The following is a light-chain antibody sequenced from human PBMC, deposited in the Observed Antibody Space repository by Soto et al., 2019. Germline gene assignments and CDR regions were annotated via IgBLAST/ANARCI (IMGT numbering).Light chain of an antibody. Sequence: DIQMTQSPSSLSASVGDRVTITCRASQSISSYLSGYQQKPGKAPKFVINVASTLAPWVTSRFSCSGSETDFTLAIRSLQPADFATYYCQQWSRTPQTFXGGTKVDI. CDR1: QSISSY. V-gene: IGKV1-39*01. CDR3: QQWSRTPQT. J-gene: IGKJ4*01. CDR2: VAS.